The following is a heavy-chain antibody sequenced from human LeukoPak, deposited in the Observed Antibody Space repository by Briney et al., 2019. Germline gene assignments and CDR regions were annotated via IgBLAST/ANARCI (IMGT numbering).Heavy chain of an antibody. D-gene: IGHD6-13*01. CDR2: SSGSGGSI. CDR1: GFTFSSYA. J-gene: IGHJ4*02. Sequence: GGSLRLSCAPSGFTFSSYAMSCVRQAPGKGLEWVSASSGSGGSIYYAESVKGRFTISRDNSKNTLYLQMTSLRAEDTAVYYCAKDLEQLVLHYFDYWGQGTLVTVSS. CDR3: AKDLEQLVLHYFDY. V-gene: IGHV3-23*01.